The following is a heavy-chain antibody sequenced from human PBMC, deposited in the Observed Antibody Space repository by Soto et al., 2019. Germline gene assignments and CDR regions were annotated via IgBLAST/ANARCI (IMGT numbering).Heavy chain of an antibody. CDR3: ARSIRYYSDSSGYPDY. J-gene: IGHJ4*02. D-gene: IGHD3-22*01. CDR1: GGSISSSSYY. V-gene: IGHV4-39*01. Sequence: SETLSLTCTVSGGSISSSSYYWDWIRQPPGKGLEWIGSFHYSGSTYYNPSLKSRVTISVDTSKNQFSLKLSSVTAAGTAVYYCARSIRYYSDSSGYPDYWGQGTLVTVS. CDR2: FHYSGST.